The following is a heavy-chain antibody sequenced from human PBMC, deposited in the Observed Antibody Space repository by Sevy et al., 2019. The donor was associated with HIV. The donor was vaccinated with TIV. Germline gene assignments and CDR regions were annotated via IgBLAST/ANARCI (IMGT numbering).Heavy chain of an antibody. CDR3: ASDGGITGPTRGYYYYGKDV. Sequence: ASVKVSCKVSGYTFTSYDINWVRQATGQGLEWMGWMNPNSGNIGYAQKFQGRVTMTRNTSISTAYMELSSLRSEDTAVYYCASDGGITGPTRGYYYYGKDVWGQGTTVTVSS. D-gene: IGHD1-7*01. CDR2: MNPNSGNI. J-gene: IGHJ6*02. V-gene: IGHV1-8*01. CDR1: GYTFTSYD.